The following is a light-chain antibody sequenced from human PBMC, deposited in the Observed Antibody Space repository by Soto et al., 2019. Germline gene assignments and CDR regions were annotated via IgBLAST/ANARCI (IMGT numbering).Light chain of an antibody. Sequence: DIQMTQSPSSLSASVGDRVTIACQASQDISNHLSWYQQKPGKAPKLLIYDASTLETGVPGRFSGSGSRTHFTFTISSLQPEDVATYYCQQFDRLHLSFGGGTKVEIK. J-gene: IGKJ4*01. V-gene: IGKV1-33*01. CDR2: DAS. CDR3: QQFDRLHLS. CDR1: QDISNH.